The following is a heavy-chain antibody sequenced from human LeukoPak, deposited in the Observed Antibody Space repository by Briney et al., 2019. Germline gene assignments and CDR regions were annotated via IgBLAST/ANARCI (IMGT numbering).Heavy chain of an antibody. CDR2: ISYDGSNK. V-gene: IGHV3-30*03. CDR1: GFTFSSYG. Sequence: GGSLRLSCAASGFTFSSYGMHWVRQAPGKGLEWVAVISYDGSNKYYADSVKGRFTISRDNSKNTLYLQMNSLRAEDTAVYYCARDGHVDTAMASEYYYYGMDVWGQGTTVTVSS. J-gene: IGHJ6*02. D-gene: IGHD5-18*01. CDR3: ARDGHVDTAMASEYYYYGMDV.